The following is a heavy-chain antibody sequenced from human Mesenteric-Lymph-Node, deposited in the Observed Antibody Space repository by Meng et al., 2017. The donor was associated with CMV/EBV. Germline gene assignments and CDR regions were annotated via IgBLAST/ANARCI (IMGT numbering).Heavy chain of an antibody. J-gene: IGHJ4*02. CDR1: GFTFSSYW. CDR3: ANMVYALSFDS. D-gene: IGHD2-8*01. Sequence: GESLKISCAASGFTFSSYWMSWVRQAPGKGLEWISYISGSGTSIHYAESVKGRFTISRDNAKNSVYLEMNSLRADDTAVYYCANMVYALSFDSWGQGTLVTVSS. CDR2: ISGSGTSI. V-gene: IGHV3-48*04.